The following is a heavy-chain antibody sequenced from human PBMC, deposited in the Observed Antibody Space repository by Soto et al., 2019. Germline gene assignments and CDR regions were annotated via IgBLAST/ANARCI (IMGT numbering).Heavy chain of an antibody. D-gene: IGHD2-8*01. CDR1: GGTFSSYS. V-gene: IGHV1-69*13. Sequence: GASVKVSCKASGGTFSSYSISWVGQAPGQGLEWMGGIIPIFGTANYAQKFQGRVTITADESTSTAYMELSSLRSEDTAVYYCARDSRDLDTPTPEQWYYFDYWGQGTLVTVSS. J-gene: IGHJ4*02. CDR2: IIPIFGTA. CDR3: ARDSRDLDTPTPEQWYYFDY.